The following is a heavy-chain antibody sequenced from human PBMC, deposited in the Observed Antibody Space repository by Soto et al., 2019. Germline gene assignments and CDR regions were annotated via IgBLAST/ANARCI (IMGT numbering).Heavy chain of an antibody. CDR3: ARDSGLVAYCRSDCSHHDALDI. CDR1: GGSISSGGYY. D-gene: IGHD2-21*01. Sequence: QVQLQESGPGLVKPSQTLSLTCTVSGGSISSGGYYWSWIRQHPGKGLEWIGYVYYSGSTYYNPSLQTGLTISVDNFKHQFALKRGSGAAADTAVYYCARDSGLVAYCRSDCSHHDALDIWGQCTMVTVSS. CDR2: VYYSGST. V-gene: IGHV4-31*03. J-gene: IGHJ3*02.